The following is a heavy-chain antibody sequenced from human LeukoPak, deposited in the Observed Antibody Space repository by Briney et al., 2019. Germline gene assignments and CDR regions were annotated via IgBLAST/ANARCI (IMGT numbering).Heavy chain of an antibody. CDR3: AKDVSSSWYTNDCFDP. J-gene: IGHJ5*02. Sequence: GGSLRLSCAASGFTFSSYGMHWVRQAPGKGLEWVAVISYDGSNKYYADSVKGRFTISRDNSKNTLYLQMNSLRAEDTAVYYCAKDVSSSWYTNDCFDPWGQGTLVTVSS. V-gene: IGHV3-30*18. CDR2: ISYDGSNK. D-gene: IGHD6-13*01. CDR1: GFTFSSYG.